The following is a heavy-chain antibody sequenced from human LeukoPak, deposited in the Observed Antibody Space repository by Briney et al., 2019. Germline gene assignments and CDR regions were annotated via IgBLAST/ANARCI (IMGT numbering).Heavy chain of an antibody. D-gene: IGHD2-2*01. CDR2: IKQDGSEK. CDR1: GFTFGSNW. V-gene: IGHV3-7*01. CDR3: AREPGYYSGSSCYFWFDP. J-gene: IGHJ5*02. Sequence: GGSLRLSCAASGFTFGSNWMSWVRQAPGKGLEWVANIKQDGSEKNYVDSVKGRFTISRDNAKSSLYLQMNSLRPEDTALYYCAREPGYYSGSSCYFWFDPWGQGTLVTVSS.